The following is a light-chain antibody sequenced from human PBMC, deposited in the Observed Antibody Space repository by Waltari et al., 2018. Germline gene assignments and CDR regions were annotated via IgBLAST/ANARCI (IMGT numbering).Light chain of an antibody. V-gene: IGLV2-14*01. Sequence: QSALTQPASVSGSPGQSITISCTGTSSAVGGYNYVSWYQQHPGKVPKVMIYEVSKRPSGVSHRCSGSKPGNTSSLAISGLQAEDEADYYCSAHRSGSILVFGGETKVSVL. CDR3: SAHRSGSILV. CDR2: EVS. J-gene: IGLJ2*01. CDR1: SSAVGGYNY.